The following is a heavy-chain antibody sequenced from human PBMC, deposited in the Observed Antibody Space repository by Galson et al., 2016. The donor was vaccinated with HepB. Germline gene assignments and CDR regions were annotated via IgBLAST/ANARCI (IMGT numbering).Heavy chain of an antibody. CDR3: ARDPGGGPTHGY. J-gene: IGHJ4*02. CDR2: IYSVGTP. D-gene: IGHD3-16*01. V-gene: IGHV3-66*01. CDR1: GFTVGNNF. Sequence: SLRLSCAASGFTVGNNFMSWVRQAPGKGLEWVSLIYSVGTPHYADSVKGRFTMSRDSSKNTLYLQMNSLRADDTAVYFCARDPGGGPTHGYWGQGTLVTVSP.